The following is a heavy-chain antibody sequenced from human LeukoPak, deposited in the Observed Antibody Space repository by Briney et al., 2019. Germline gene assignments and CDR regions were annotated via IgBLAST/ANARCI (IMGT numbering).Heavy chain of an antibody. V-gene: IGHV3-73*01. CDR3: ARDLFPGLTGYYWPPAFDY. J-gene: IGHJ4*02. Sequence: GGSLRLSYAVTGFTFSGSAIPWVRKASGRGLEWVGRIRSKTNDYATAYAASVRGRFTVSRDDSENTAYLQMNSLRAEDTAVYYCARDLFPGLTGYYWPPAFDYWGQGTLVTVSS. CDR2: IRSKTNDYAT. CDR1: GFTFSGSA. D-gene: IGHD3-9*01.